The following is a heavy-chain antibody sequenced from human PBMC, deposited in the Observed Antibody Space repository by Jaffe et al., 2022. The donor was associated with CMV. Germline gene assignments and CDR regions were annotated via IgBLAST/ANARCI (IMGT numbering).Heavy chain of an antibody. CDR3: ARECYDSSGYYGLLTPCSAFDI. CDR1: GYTFTGYY. V-gene: IGHV1-2*02. D-gene: IGHD3-22*01. CDR2: INPNSGGT. Sequence: QVQLVQSGAEVKKPGASVKVSCKASGYTFTGYYMHWVRQAPGQGLEWMGWINPNSGGTNYAQKFQGRVTMTRDTSISTAYMELSRLRSDDTAVYYCARECYDSSGYYGLLTPCSAFDIWGQGTMVTVSS. J-gene: IGHJ3*02.